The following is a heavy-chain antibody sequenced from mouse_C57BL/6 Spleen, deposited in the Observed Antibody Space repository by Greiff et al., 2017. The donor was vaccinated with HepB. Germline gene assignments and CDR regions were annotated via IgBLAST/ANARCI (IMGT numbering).Heavy chain of an antibody. J-gene: IGHJ4*01. CDR1: GYTFTSYW. CDR2: IDPSDSET. Sequence: VQLQQPGAELVRPGSSVKLSCKASGYTFTSYWMHWVKQRPIQGLEWIGNIDPSDSETHYNQKFKDKATLTVDKSSSTAYMQLSSLTSEESAVYYCAREKGYAMDYWGQGTSVTVSS. V-gene: IGHV1-52*01. CDR3: AREKGYAMDY.